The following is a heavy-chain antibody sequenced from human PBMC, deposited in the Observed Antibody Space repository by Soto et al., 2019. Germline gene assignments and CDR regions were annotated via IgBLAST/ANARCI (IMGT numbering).Heavy chain of an antibody. J-gene: IGHJ5*02. D-gene: IGHD6-19*01. V-gene: IGHV4-59*08. CDR3: ARLTLAVAGTSYWFDP. CDR1: CGSISSFC. Sequence: SETLSVPCSVSCGSISSFCCRRIRQNPGKGLEWIGEINHSGSSNYNPSLLSRVTISVDTFMNELFLKLSSVTAADTDVYYCARLTLAVAGTSYWFDPWGEVTLVTVSS. CDR2: INHSGSS.